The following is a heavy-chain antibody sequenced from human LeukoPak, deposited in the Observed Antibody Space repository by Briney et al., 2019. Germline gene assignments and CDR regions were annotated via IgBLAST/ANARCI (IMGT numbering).Heavy chain of an antibody. CDR3: ARGRSEYSSSYYYYYMDV. V-gene: IGHV3-11*04. CDR2: ISSSGSTI. CDR1: GFTFSDHY. D-gene: IGHD6-6*01. Sequence: GGSLRLSCAASGFTFSDHYMSWIRQAPGKGLEWASYISSSGSTIYYADSVKGRFTISRDNAKNSLYLQMNSLRAEDTAVYYCARGRSEYSSSYYYYYMDVWGKGTTVTVSS. J-gene: IGHJ6*03.